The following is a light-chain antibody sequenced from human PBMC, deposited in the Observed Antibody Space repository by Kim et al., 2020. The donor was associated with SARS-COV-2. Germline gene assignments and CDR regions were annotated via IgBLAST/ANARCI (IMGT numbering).Light chain of an antibody. V-gene: IGKV1-17*01. J-gene: IGKJ5*01. CDR3: LQHNTYPIT. CDR1: QSIRND. Sequence: ASVGDRVTITCRASQSIRNDLGWYQQNPGRAPKRLIYGASSLQSGVPSRFSGSGSGTEFTLTISSPQPEDFATYFCLQHNTYPITFGQGTRLEIK. CDR2: GAS.